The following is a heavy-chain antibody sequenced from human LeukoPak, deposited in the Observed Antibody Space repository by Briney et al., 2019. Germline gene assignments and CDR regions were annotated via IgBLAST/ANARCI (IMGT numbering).Heavy chain of an antibody. CDR1: GYTFTDYY. V-gene: IGHV1-69-2*01. Sequence: GASVKVSCKASGYTFTDYYMHWVQQAPGEGLEWMGRVDPEDGETIYAEKFQGRVTITADTSTDTAYMELSSLRSEDTAVYYCATLSSGWYSGHFDYWGQGTLVTVSS. D-gene: IGHD6-19*01. J-gene: IGHJ4*02. CDR2: VDPEDGET. CDR3: ATLSSGWYSGHFDY.